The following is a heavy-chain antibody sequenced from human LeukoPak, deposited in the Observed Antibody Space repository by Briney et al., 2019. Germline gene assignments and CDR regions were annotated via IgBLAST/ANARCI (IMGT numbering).Heavy chain of an antibody. CDR3: ARDRGAIVATMVDFDY. Sequence: PSETLSLTCTVSGGFISSSSYYWGWIRQPPGKGLEWIGSIYYSGSTYHNPSLKSRVTISVDTSKNQFSLKLSSVTAADTAVYYRARDRGAIVATMVDFDYWGQGTLVTVSS. V-gene: IGHV4-39*07. CDR1: GGFISSSSYY. J-gene: IGHJ4*02. CDR2: IYYSGST. D-gene: IGHD5-12*01.